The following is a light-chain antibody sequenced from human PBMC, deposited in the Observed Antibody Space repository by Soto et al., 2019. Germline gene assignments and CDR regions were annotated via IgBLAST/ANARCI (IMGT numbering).Light chain of an antibody. V-gene: IGKV1-39*01. CDR1: QSISNY. CDR2: TAS. Sequence: DIQMTQSPSSLSASVGDRVTITCRASQSISNYLNWYQQKPGKAPNLLIYTASSLQTGVPSRFSGSGSGTDFTLTISILQPEDFATFYCQQSYTAPYTFGQGTKLEIK. CDR3: QQSYTAPYT. J-gene: IGKJ2*01.